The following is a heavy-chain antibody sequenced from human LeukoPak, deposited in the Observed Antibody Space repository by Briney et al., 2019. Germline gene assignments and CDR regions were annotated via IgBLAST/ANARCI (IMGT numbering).Heavy chain of an antibody. Sequence: GGSLRLSCAASGFTFSSYSMNWVRQAPGKGLEWVSYISSSSSTIYYADSVKGRFTISRDNAKNSLYLQMNSLRAEDTAVYYCARDLPSGFGEWLVSDYWGQGTLVTVSS. D-gene: IGHD3-10*01. CDR3: ARDLPSGFGEWLVSDY. V-gene: IGHV3-48*01. J-gene: IGHJ4*02. CDR1: GFTFSSYS. CDR2: ISSSSSTI.